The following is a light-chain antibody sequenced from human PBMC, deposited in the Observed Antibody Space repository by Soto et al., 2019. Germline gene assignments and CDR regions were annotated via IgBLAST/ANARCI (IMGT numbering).Light chain of an antibody. CDR3: SSHTSGDTRV. J-gene: IGLJ1*01. CDR1: SSDVGGYDY. CDR2: EVT. V-gene: IGLV2-14*01. Sequence: QSVVTQPASVSGSPGQSIAISCTGTSSDVGGYDYVSWYQQHPDIAPKLIIYEVTKRPSGVSNRFSGSKSGNTASLTISGLQPDDEADYYCSSHTSGDTRVFGSGTKLTVL.